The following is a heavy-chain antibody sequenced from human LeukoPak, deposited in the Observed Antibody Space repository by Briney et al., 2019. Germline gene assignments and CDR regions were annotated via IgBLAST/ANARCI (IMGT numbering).Heavy chain of an antibody. CDR3: ASGGITMIVDPVNWFDP. D-gene: IGHD3-22*01. Sequence: PSETLSLTCTVSGGSISSSSYYWGWIRQPPGKGLEWIGSIYYSGSTYYNPSLKSRVTISVDTSKNQFSLKLSSVTAADTAVYYCASGGITMIVDPVNWFDPWGQGTLVTVSS. V-gene: IGHV4-39*01. J-gene: IGHJ5*02. CDR1: GGSISSSSYY. CDR2: IYYSGST.